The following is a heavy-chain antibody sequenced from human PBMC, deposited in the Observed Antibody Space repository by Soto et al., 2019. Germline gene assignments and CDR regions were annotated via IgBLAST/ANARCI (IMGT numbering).Heavy chain of an antibody. CDR1: GYTFTSYG. CDR3: ARELIKWNEGSWFDP. J-gene: IGHJ5*02. Sequence: ASVKVSCKASGYTFTSYGISWVRQAPGQGLEWMGWISAYNGNTNYAQKLQGRVTMTTDTSTSTAYMELRSLRSDDTAVYYCARELIKWNEGSWFDPWGKGTLVTVSS. V-gene: IGHV1-18*04. CDR2: ISAYNGNT. D-gene: IGHD1-1*01.